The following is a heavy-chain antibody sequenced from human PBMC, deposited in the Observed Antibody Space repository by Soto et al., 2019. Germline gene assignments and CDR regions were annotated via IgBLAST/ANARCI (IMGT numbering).Heavy chain of an antibody. CDR2: ISVSGNII. V-gene: IGHV3-48*03. D-gene: IGHD6-13*01. CDR3: VRDIMRASAADSLDY. CDR1: GFTFSTYE. J-gene: IGHJ4*02. Sequence: GGSLRLSCAASGFTFSTYEFNWFRQAPGRGLEWISYISVSGNIIKYADSVKGRFTISRDNAENSLHLHMSSLRVDDTAVYFCVRDIMRASAADSLDYWGQGTQVTVSS.